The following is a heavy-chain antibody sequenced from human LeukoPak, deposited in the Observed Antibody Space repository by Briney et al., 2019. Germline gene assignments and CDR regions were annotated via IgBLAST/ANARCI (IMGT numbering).Heavy chain of an antibody. CDR3: AKDTAYYGDYELNWFDP. CDR1: EFTFSSYA. Sequence: PGGSLRLSCAASEFTFSSYAMSWVRQAPGKGLEWVSAISGSGGSTYYADSVKGRFTISRDNSKNTLYLQMNSLRAEDTAVYYCAKDTAYYGDYELNWFDPWGQGTLVTVSS. V-gene: IGHV3-23*01. J-gene: IGHJ5*02. D-gene: IGHD4-17*01. CDR2: ISGSGGST.